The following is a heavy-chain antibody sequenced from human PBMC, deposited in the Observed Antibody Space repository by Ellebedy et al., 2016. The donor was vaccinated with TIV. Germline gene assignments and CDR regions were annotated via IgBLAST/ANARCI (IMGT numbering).Heavy chain of an antibody. CDR2: VNHRGGT. V-gene: IGHV4-39*07. J-gene: IGHJ6*02. CDR1: GGSISSNNDY. CDR3: ARYFNALDV. Sequence: SETLSLTXTVSGGSISSNNDYWTWIRQPPGEGLEWIGEVNHRGGTNYNPSLKSRLTISVDTSKKRFSLSLTSVTAADTAVYYCARYFNALDVWGQGTTVTVSS.